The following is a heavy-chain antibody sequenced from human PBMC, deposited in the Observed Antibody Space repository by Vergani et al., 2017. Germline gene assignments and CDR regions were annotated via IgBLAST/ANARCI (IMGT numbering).Heavy chain of an antibody. Sequence: QLVESGGGWVQPGGSLRLSCVVSGFDFSSYIMNWVRQAPGKGLEWVSFVSTGTKSQSYAESVKGRFTISRDSAKNSLYLQMDSLRAEDTAVYYCAREYSSTAGRAFDFWGQGTKVTVSS. CDR2: VSTGTKSQ. J-gene: IGHJ3*01. V-gene: IGHV3-48*01. D-gene: IGHD2-2*01. CDR1: GFDFSSYI. CDR3: AREYSSTAGRAFDF.